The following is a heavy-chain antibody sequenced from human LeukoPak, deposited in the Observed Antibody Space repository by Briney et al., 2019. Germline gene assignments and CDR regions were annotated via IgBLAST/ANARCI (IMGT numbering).Heavy chain of an antibody. Sequence: GASVKVSCKASGYTFTRYGISWVRQAPGQGLEWMGWISAYNGNTNYAQKLQGRVTMTTDTSTSTAYMELRSLRSDDTAVYYCARYCSSTSCYREGWFDPWGQGTLVTVSS. V-gene: IGHV1-18*01. CDR2: ISAYNGNT. J-gene: IGHJ5*02. CDR3: ARYCSSTSCYREGWFDP. CDR1: GYTFTRYG. D-gene: IGHD2-2*02.